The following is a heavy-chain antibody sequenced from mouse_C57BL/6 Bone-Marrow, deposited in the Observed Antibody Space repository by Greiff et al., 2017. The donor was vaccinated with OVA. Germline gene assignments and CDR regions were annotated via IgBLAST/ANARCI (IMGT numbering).Heavy chain of an antibody. V-gene: IGHV5-4*01. D-gene: IGHD2-1*01. CDR1: GFTFSSYA. J-gene: IGHJ2*01. Sequence: EVQLMESGGGLVKPGGSLKLSCAASGFTFSSYAMSWVRQTPEKRLEWVATISDGGSYTYYPDNVKGRFTISRDNAKNNLYLQMSHLKSEDTAMYYCARAPIYYGNSYFDYWGQGTTLTVSS. CDR3: ARAPIYYGNSYFDY. CDR2: ISDGGSYT.